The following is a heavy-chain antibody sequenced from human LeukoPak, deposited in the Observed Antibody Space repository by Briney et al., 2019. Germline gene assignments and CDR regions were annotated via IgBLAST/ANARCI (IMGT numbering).Heavy chain of an antibody. D-gene: IGHD4-23*01. CDR1: GYTFTSYG. V-gene: IGHV1-18*01. Sequence: GASVKVSCKASGYTFTSYGISWVRQAPGQGLEWMGWISAYNGNTNYAQKLQGRVTMTTDTSTSTAYMELRSLRSDDTAVYYCARDLDCGGKKVLNEYFDYWGQGTLVTVSS. J-gene: IGHJ4*02. CDR3: ARDLDCGGKKVLNEYFDY. CDR2: ISAYNGNT.